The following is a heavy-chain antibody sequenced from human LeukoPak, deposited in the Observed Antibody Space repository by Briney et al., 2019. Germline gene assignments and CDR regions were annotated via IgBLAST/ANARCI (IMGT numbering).Heavy chain of an antibody. Sequence: GGSLRLSCAASGFTFSSYSMNWVRQAPGKGLEWVSYISSSSTIYYADSVKGRFTISRDNAKNSLYLQMNSLRDEDTAVYYCARVSQGSGSYGTLDYWGQGTLVTVSS. CDR2: ISSSSTI. CDR3: ARVSQGSGSYGTLDY. CDR1: GFTFSSYS. V-gene: IGHV3-48*02. D-gene: IGHD3-10*01. J-gene: IGHJ4*02.